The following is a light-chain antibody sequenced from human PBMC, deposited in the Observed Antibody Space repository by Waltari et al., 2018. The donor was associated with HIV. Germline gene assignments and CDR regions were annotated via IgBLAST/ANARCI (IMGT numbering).Light chain of an antibody. J-gene: IGLJ3*02. CDR2: EVI. Sequence: QSALTQPASVSGSPGQSITISCTATSSDVGSHNLVSWYQHHPGRAPKLIIYEVIKRPSGFSHRVAGAESGNTASLTISGLQAEDEADYYCCSFADTNTWVFGGGTKLTVL. CDR1: SSDVGSHNL. V-gene: IGLV2-23*02. CDR3: CSFADTNTWV.